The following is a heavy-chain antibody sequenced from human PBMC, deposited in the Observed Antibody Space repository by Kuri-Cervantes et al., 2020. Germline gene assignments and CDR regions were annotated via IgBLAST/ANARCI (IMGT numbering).Heavy chain of an antibody. CDR2: INAGNGNT. CDR3: ARPRVQGGRSEGNWYFDL. V-gene: IGHV1-3*01. J-gene: IGHJ2*01. D-gene: IGHD1-26*01. Sequence: ASVKVSCKASGYTFTSYAMHWVRQAPGQRLEWMGWINAGNGNTKYSQKFQGRVTITRDTSASTAYMELSSLRSEDTAVYYCARPRVQGGRSEGNWYFDLRGRGTLVTVSS. CDR1: GYTFTSYA.